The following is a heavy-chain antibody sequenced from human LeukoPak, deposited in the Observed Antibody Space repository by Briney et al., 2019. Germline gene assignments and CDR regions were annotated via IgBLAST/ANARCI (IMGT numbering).Heavy chain of an antibody. D-gene: IGHD3-10*01. CDR2: IKQEGSEK. Sequence: PGGSRRLFCAASGFTFSSYWMIWVRQAPGKGVECVANIKQEGSEKYYVDSVKGRFTISRDNAKNSLYLQMNSLRAEDTAVYYCARDLMVRGLDAFDIWGQGTMVTVSS. V-gene: IGHV3-7*01. J-gene: IGHJ3*02. CDR1: GFTFSSYW. CDR3: ARDLMVRGLDAFDI.